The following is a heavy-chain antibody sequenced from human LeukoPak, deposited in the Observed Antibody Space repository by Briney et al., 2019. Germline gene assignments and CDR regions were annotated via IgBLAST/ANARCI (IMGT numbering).Heavy chain of an antibody. Sequence: GGSLRLSCAVSGVTFTKSGMHCVRRAPGKGLEGVAFISHDGSKEYYVDSVKGLFTIYRDNYENKVFLRMNRLRAEDTAVYYCAKDKGNYYFDYWGKGMLVTVSS. CDR3: AKDKGNYYFDY. CDR1: GVTFTKSG. J-gene: IGHJ4*02. V-gene: IGHV3-30*02. CDR2: ISHDGSKE. D-gene: IGHD3-10*01.